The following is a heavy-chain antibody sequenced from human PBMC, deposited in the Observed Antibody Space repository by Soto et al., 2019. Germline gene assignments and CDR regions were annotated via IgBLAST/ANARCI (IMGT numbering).Heavy chain of an antibody. CDR2: ISYDGSNK. CDR1: GFTFSSYA. Sequence: SLRLSCAASGFTFSSYAMHWVRQAPGKGLEWVAVISYDGSNKYYADSVKGRFTISRDNSKNTLYLQMNSLRAEDTAVYYCATTGLGYCSGGSCYPASYYYGMDVWGQGTTVTVSS. D-gene: IGHD2-15*01. V-gene: IGHV3-30-3*01. J-gene: IGHJ6*02. CDR3: ATTGLGYCSGGSCYPASYYYGMDV.